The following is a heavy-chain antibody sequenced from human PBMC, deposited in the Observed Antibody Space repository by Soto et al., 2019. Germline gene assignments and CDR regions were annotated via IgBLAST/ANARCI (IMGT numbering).Heavy chain of an antibody. V-gene: IGHV4-34*01. CDR2: INHSGST. J-gene: IGHJ4*02. CDR1: GGSFSGYY. CDR3: AIKPVRNYDFWSGFYHYFDY. Sequence: SETLSLTCAVYGGSFSGYYWSWIRQPPGKGLEWIGEINHSGSTNYNPSLKSRVTISVDTSKNQFSLKLSSVTAADTAVYYCAIKPVRNYDFWSGFYHYFDYWGQGTLVTVSS. D-gene: IGHD3-3*01.